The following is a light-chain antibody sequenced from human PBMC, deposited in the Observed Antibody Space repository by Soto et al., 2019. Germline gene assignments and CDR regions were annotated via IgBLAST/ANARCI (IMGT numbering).Light chain of an antibody. J-gene: IGLJ1*01. CDR1: KNDIGVYDF. CDR2: EVV. CDR3: FSYTSSGTYV. Sequence: QSVLTQPPSASGSPGQSVTISCTGTKNDIGVYDFVSWYQHHPGKAPRLIIYEVVQRPSGVPDRFSGSKSGNTASLTVSGLQAADEGDYYCFSYTSSGTYVFGTGTKV. V-gene: IGLV2-8*01.